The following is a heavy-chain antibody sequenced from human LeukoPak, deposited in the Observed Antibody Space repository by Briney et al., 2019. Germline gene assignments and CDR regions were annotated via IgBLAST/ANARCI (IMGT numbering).Heavy chain of an antibody. D-gene: IGHD2-2*01. J-gene: IGHJ3*02. Sequence: GGSLRLSCAASGFTFSSNWMSWVRQAPGKGLEWVANIKQDGSEKYYVDSVKGRFTISRDNAKNSLYLQMNSLRAEDTAVYYCAPPYCCSTRCPLVFDIWGQGTMVTVSS. CDR3: APPYCCSTRCPLVFDI. CDR2: IKQDGSEK. CDR1: GFTFSSNW. V-gene: IGHV3-7*02.